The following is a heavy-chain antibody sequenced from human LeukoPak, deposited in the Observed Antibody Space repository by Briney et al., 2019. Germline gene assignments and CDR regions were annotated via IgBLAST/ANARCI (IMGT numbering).Heavy chain of an antibody. Sequence: SGPTLVNPTQTLTLTCTFSGFSLSTRGVGVGWIRQPPGKALEGLALIYWDDDKGYSPSLKSRLTITKDTSKNQVVLTMTNMDPVDTATYYCARYTTTTGCFDYWGQGTLVTVAS. J-gene: IGHJ4*02. V-gene: IGHV2-5*02. CDR1: GFSLSTRGVG. CDR3: ARYTTTTGCFDY. D-gene: IGHD4-17*01. CDR2: IYWDDDK.